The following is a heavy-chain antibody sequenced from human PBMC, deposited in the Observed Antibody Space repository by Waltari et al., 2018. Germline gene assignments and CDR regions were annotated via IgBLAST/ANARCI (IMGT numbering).Heavy chain of an antibody. CDR1: GGSISSNY. V-gene: IGHV4-4*07. CDR2: ISGSGGST. Sequence: QLQLQESGPGLVKPSETLSLTCAVSGGSISSNYWSWIRQPPGKGLEWIGRISGSGGSTDYNPSLKSRVTISTDTSKNQFSLKLSSVTAADTAVYYCAREGRTYGSNPGNRFDVWGPGVLVTVSS. D-gene: IGHD2-15*01. CDR3: AREGRTYGSNPGNRFDV. J-gene: IGHJ5*02.